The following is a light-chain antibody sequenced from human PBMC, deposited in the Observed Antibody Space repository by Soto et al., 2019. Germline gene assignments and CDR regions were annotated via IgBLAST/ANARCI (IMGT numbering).Light chain of an antibody. Sequence: DIQMTQSPSTLSASVGDRVTITCRASQSISSWLAWYQQKPGKAPKLQIYEASSSEIGVPPRFSGSGFGTEFTLTISSLQPDDFATYYCQHYKESSTFGQGTRLEIK. CDR2: EAS. J-gene: IGKJ1*01. CDR1: QSISSW. CDR3: QHYKESST. V-gene: IGKV1-5*03.